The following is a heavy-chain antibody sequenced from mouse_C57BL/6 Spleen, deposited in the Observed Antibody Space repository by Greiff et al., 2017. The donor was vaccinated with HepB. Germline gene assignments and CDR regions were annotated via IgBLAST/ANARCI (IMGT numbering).Heavy chain of an antibody. CDR3: ARDFDGGDYYAMYY. Sequence: EVQRVESGGGLVKPGGSLKLSCAASGFTFSSYAMSWVRQTPEKRLEWVATISDGGSYTYYPDNVKGRFTISRDNAKNNLYLQMSHLKSEDTAMYYCARDFDGGDYYAMYYWGQGTSVTVSS. J-gene: IGHJ4*01. D-gene: IGHD2-3*01. CDR1: GFTFSSYA. CDR2: ISDGGSYT. V-gene: IGHV5-4*01.